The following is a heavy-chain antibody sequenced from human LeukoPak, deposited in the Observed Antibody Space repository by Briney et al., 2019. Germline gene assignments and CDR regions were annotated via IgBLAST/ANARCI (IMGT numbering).Heavy chain of an antibody. V-gene: IGHV4-59*01. Sequence: KPSETLSLTCTVSGGSISSYYWSWIRQPPGKGLEWIGYIYYSGSTNYNPSLKSRVTISVDTSKNQFYLKLSSVTAADTAVYYCARGKQQLVDFDYWGQGTLVTVSS. CDR1: GGSISSYY. CDR3: ARGKQQLVDFDY. D-gene: IGHD6-13*01. CDR2: IYYSGST. J-gene: IGHJ4*02.